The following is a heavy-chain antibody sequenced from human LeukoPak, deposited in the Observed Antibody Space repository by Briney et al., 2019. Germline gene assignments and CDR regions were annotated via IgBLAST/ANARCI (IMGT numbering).Heavy chain of an antibody. CDR2: ISWNSGSI. D-gene: IGHD3-22*01. CDR3: AKDDNYYDSSGYFDY. V-gene: IGHV3-9*01. Sequence: GRSLRLSCAASGFTFDDYAMHWVRQAPGKGLEWVSGISWNSGSIGYADSVKGRFTISRDNAKNSLYLQMNSLRAEDTALYYCAKDDNYYDSSGYFDYWGQGTLVTVSS. CDR1: GFTFDDYA. J-gene: IGHJ4*02.